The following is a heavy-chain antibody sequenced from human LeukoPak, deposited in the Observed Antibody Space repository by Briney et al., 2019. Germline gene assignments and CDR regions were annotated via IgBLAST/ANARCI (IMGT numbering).Heavy chain of an antibody. CDR3: ARTYDTATVTTPPYF. V-gene: IGHV1-46*01. J-gene: IGHJ4*02. CDR2: INPRGGST. Sequence: GASVKVSCKASGNTFTSYYVHWVRQAPGQGLEWMGTINPRGGSTSYAQKFQGRVTMTRDTSTSTVYLDLSSLRSEDTAVYYCARTYDTATVTTPPYFWGQGTLVTVSS. D-gene: IGHD4-17*01. CDR1: GNTFTSYY.